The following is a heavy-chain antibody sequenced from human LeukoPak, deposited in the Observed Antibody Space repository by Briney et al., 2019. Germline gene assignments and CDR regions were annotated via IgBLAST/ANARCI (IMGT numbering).Heavy chain of an antibody. CDR2: IWYDGSNK. J-gene: IGHJ6*02. CDR1: GFTFSYYG. V-gene: IGHV3-33*01. CDR3: ARPPAPYYYYGMDV. Sequence: GGSLRLSCAASGFTFSYYGMQWVRQAPGKGLEWVAVIWYDGSNKYYADSVKGRFTISRDNSKNTLYLQMNSLRAEDTAVYYCARPPAPYYYYGMDVWGQGTTVTVSS.